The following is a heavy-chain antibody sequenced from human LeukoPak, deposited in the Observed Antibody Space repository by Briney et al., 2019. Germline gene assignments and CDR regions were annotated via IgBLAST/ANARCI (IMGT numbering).Heavy chain of an antibody. CDR3: AKDRSSSRGKDFDY. CDR2: ISSNGGST. V-gene: IGHV3-64*04. J-gene: IGHJ4*02. D-gene: IGHD6-6*01. Sequence: GGSLRLSCSASGFTFSSYAMHWVRQAPGKGLEYVSAISSNGGSTYYADSVKGRFTISRDYSKNTLYLEMNSLRAEDTAIYYCAKDRSSSRGKDFDYWGQGTLVTVSS. CDR1: GFTFSSYA.